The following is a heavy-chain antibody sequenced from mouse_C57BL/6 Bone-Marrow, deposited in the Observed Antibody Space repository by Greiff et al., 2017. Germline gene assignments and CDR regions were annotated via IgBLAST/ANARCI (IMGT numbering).Heavy chain of an antibody. Sequence: EVQLQQSGPELVKPGASVKISCKASGYSFTDYFMNWVKQSHGKSLEWIGRINPYNGDTFYNQKFKGKATLTVDNSSSTAHMELLSLPSEDFAVYYCSRGRSYYGSYYFDYWGQGTTLTVSS. CDR3: SRGRSYYGSYYFDY. D-gene: IGHD1-1*01. V-gene: IGHV1-37*01. CDR1: GYSFTDYF. CDR2: INPYNGDT. J-gene: IGHJ2*01.